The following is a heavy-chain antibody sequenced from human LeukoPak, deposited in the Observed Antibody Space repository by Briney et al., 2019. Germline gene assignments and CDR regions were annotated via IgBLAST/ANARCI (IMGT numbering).Heavy chain of an antibody. CDR3: ARDRPHGSIFGVVSPVYYYYMDV. J-gene: IGHJ6*03. D-gene: IGHD3-3*01. CDR2: INPNSGGT. CDR1: GYTFTGYY. Sequence: ASVKVSCKASGYTFTGYYMRWVRQAPGQGLEWMGWINPNSGGTNYAQKFQGRVTMTRDTSISTAYMELNRLRSDDTAVYYCARDRPHGSIFGVVSPVYYYYMDVWGKGTTVTVSS. V-gene: IGHV1-2*02.